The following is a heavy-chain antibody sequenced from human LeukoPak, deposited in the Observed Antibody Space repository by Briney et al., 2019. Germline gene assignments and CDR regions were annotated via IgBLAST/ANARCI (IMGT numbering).Heavy chain of an antibody. V-gene: IGHV1-69*13. J-gene: IGHJ4*02. Sequence: ASVKVSCKASGGTFSSYAISWVRQAPGQGLEWMGGILPIFGTANYAQKFQGRVTITADESTSTAYMELSSLRSEDTAVYYCARDVWAAAGTNFWGQGTLVTVSS. CDR3: ARDVWAAAGTNF. CDR1: GGTFSSYA. CDR2: ILPIFGTA. D-gene: IGHD6-13*01.